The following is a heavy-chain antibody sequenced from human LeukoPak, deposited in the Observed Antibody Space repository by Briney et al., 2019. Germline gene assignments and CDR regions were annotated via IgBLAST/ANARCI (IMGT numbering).Heavy chain of an antibody. CDR1: GGSISSYY. V-gene: IGHV4-59*01. Sequence: PSETLSLTCTVSGGSISSYYWSWIRQPPGKGLEWIGYIYYSGSTNYNPSLKSRVTISVDTSKNQFSLKLSSVTAADTAVYYCARDARKSWFDPWGQGTLATVSS. J-gene: IGHJ5*02. CDR2: IYYSGST. CDR3: ARDARKSWFDP.